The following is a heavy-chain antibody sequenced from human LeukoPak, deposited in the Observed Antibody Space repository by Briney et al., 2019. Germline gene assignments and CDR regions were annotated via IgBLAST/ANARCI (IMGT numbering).Heavy chain of an antibody. Sequence: ASVKVSCKASGYTFTSYYMHWVRQAPGQGLEWMGWINPNSGGTNYAQKFQGRVTMTRDTSISTAYMELSRLRSDDTAVYYCARVTRTIAAAGTGAFDIWGQGTMVTVSS. D-gene: IGHD6-13*01. CDR1: GYTFTSYY. V-gene: IGHV1-2*02. CDR3: ARVTRTIAAAGTGAFDI. CDR2: INPNSGGT. J-gene: IGHJ3*02.